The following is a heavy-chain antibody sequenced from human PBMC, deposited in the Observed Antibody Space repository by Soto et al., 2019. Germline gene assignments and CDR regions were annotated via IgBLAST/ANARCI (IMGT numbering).Heavy chain of an antibody. CDR3: AREVGLDYYGSGSYYNGYYYYMDV. CDR1: GFTFSSYW. V-gene: IGHV3-7*01. D-gene: IGHD3-10*01. Sequence: GGSLRLSGAASGFTFSSYWMSWVRQAPGKGLEWVANIKQDGSEKYYVDSVKGRFTISRDNAKNSLYLQMNSLRAEDTAVYYCAREVGLDYYGSGSYYNGYYYYMDVWGKGTTVTVSS. J-gene: IGHJ6*03. CDR2: IKQDGSEK.